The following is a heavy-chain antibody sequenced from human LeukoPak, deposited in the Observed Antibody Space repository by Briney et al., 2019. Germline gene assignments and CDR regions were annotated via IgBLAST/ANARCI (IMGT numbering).Heavy chain of an antibody. Sequence: ASVKVSCKASGGTFSSYAISWVRQAPGQGLEWMGGIIPIFGTANYAQKFQGRVTITTDESTSTAYMELSSLRSEDTAVYYCGRSGPGYSSSWTLDYWGQGTLVTVSS. CDR3: GRSGPGYSSSWTLDY. V-gene: IGHV1-69*05. J-gene: IGHJ4*02. CDR2: IIPIFGTA. D-gene: IGHD6-13*01. CDR1: GGTFSSYA.